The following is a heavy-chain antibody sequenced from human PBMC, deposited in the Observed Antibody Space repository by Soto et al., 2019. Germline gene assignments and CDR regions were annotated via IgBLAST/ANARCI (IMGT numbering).Heavy chain of an antibody. D-gene: IGHD1-26*01. J-gene: IGHJ4*02. Sequence: SETLSLTCSVSGESINSYYWSWIRQPPGKGLEWIGYIYYSGSTKYNPSLKSRVTISVDTSKNQFSLKLSSVTAADTAVYYCARAGLGDGSDYWGQGTLVTVSS. CDR1: GESINSYY. CDR3: ARAGLGDGSDY. V-gene: IGHV4-59*01. CDR2: IYYSGST.